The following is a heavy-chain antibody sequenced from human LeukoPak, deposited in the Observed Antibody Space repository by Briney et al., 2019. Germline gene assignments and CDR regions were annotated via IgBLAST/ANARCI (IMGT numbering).Heavy chain of an antibody. D-gene: IGHD3-10*01. CDR2: INPNSGGT. Sequence: ASVKVSCKASGYTFTGYYMHWVRQAPGQGLEWMGWINPNSGGTNYAQKFQGRVTMTRDTSISTAYMELSSLRSEDTAVYYCAREGRKLLRPSDAFDIWGQGTMVTVSS. CDR3: AREGRKLLRPSDAFDI. CDR1: GYTFTGYY. V-gene: IGHV1-2*02. J-gene: IGHJ3*02.